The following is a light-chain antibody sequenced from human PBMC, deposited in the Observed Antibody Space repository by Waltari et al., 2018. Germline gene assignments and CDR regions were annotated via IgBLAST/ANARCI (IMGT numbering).Light chain of an antibody. Sequence: DIQMTQSPSTLSASVGDRVTITCRASQSISEYLAGYQQKPGKAPKLLIYKASSLESGVSSRFSGSGSGTEFTLTISSLQPDDFATYYCQQYNTYSGTFGRGTTVDVK. CDR1: QSISEY. V-gene: IGKV1-5*03. CDR3: QQYNTYSGT. CDR2: KAS. J-gene: IGKJ1*01.